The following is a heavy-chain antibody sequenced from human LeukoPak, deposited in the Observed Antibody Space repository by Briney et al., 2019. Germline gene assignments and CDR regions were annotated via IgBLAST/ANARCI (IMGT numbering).Heavy chain of an antibody. V-gene: IGHV3-23*01. D-gene: IGHD3-10*01. CDR1: QLTFNRYV. CDR2: ISASGGTT. Sequence: GGSLRLSCTSSQLTFNRYVMAWVRQAPGKGLEWVSTISASGGTTYYADSVQGRFTISRDNSKNTLYLQMNSLRAEDTAVYYCAKDRLYGSGNFDYWGQGTLVTVSS. CDR3: AKDRLYGSGNFDY. J-gene: IGHJ4*02.